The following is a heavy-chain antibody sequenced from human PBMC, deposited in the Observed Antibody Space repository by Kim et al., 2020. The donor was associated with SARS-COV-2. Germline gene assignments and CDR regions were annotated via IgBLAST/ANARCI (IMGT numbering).Heavy chain of an antibody. D-gene: IGHD3-10*01. CDR3: ARRTGDYYGSGSYSVGNWFDP. V-gene: IGHV4-59*01. Sequence: SETLSLTCTVSGGSISSYYWSWIRQPPGKGLEWIWYIYYSGSTNYNPSLKSRVTISVDTSKNQFSLKLSSVTAADTAVYYCARRTGDYYGSGSYSVGNWFDPWGQGTLVTVSS. CDR1: GGSISSYY. CDR2: IYYSGST. J-gene: IGHJ5*02.